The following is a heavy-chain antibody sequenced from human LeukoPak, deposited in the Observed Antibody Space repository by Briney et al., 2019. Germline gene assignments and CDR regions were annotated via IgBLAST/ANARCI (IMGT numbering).Heavy chain of an antibody. CDR3: ARARPWDSSRSYYFGMDV. J-gene: IGHJ6*02. V-gene: IGHV3-23*01. D-gene: IGHD3-22*01. Sequence: GGSLRLSCEASGFTFSSYAIRWVRQAPGTGLEWVSSIPGSGGATYYADSVRGRFSISRDSSKNTVYLQMNSLRDEDTAVYYCARARPWDSSRSYYFGMDVWGRGTTVTVSS. CDR1: GFTFSSYA. CDR2: IPGSGGAT.